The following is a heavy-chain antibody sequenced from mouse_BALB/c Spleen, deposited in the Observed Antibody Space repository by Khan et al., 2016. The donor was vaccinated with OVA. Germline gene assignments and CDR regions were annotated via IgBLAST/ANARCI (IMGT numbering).Heavy chain of an antibody. J-gene: IGHJ4*01. CDR3: ARVAGRY. CDR1: GYTFPEYT. CDR2: INPKTGVT. V-gene: IGHV1-18*01. Sequence: VRLQPSGPELVKPGASVKISCKTSGYTFPEYTVHWVKQSLGKSLDWIGVINPKTGVTAYNQKFKSKATLTVDTSSSPAYIEFRSMTSEDYEVYYRARVAGRYWGQGTSVTVAS. D-gene: IGHD3-3*01.